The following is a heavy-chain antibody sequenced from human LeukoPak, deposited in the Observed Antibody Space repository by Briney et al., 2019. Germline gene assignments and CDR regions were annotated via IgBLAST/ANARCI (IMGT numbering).Heavy chain of an antibody. J-gene: IGHJ4*02. CDR1: GFTFSSYG. D-gene: IGHD6-13*01. CDR2: VSYDGSNK. CDR3: AKDLSVVPAAPIAAAGTD. V-gene: IGHV3-30*18. Sequence: GGSLRLSCAASGFTFSSYGMHWVRQAPGKGLEWVAVVSYDGSNKYYADSVKGRFTISRDNSKNTLYLQMNSLRAEDTAVYYCAKDLSVVPAAPIAAAGTDWGQGTLVTVSS.